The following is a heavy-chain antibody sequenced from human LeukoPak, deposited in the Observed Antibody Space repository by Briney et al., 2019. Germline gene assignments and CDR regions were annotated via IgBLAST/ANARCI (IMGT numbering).Heavy chain of an antibody. CDR1: GGSFSGYY. D-gene: IGHD3-10*01. CDR3: ARGGTRKDHYGSGSYYNPGYY. CDR2: INHSGST. V-gene: IGHV4-34*01. J-gene: IGHJ4*02. Sequence: SETLSLTCAVYGGSFSGYYWSWIRQPPGKGLEWIGEINHSGSTNYNPSLKSRVTISVDTSKNQFSLKLSSVTAADTAVYYCARGGTRKDHYGSGSYYNPGYYWGQGTLVTVSS.